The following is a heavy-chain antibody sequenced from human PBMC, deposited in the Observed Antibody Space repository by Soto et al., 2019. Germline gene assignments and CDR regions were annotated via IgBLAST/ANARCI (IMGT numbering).Heavy chain of an antibody. CDR2: ISSSSSYI. CDR3: ARERVILTGYSNWFDP. CDR1: GFTFSSYS. J-gene: IGHJ5*02. V-gene: IGHV3-21*01. Sequence: EVQLVESGGGLVKPGGSLRLSCAASGFTFSSYSMNWVRQAPGKGLEWVSSISSSSSYIYYADSVKGRFTISRDNAKNSLYLQMNSLRAEDTAVYYCARERVILTGYSNWFDPWGQGTLVTVSS. D-gene: IGHD3-9*01.